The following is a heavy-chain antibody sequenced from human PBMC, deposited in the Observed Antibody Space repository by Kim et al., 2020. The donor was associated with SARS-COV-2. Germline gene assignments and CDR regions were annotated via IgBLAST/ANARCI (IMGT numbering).Heavy chain of an antibody. D-gene: IGHD5-12*01. V-gene: IGHV4-4*02. Sequence: YNPSLKSRVTISVDKSKNQFSLKLSSVTAADTAVYYCARVGMATLYYFDYWGQGTLVTVSS. CDR3: ARVGMATLYYFDY. J-gene: IGHJ4*02.